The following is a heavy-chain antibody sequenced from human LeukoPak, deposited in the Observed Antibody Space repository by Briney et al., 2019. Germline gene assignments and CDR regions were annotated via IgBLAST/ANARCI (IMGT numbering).Heavy chain of an antibody. CDR1: GFTFSNYW. D-gene: IGHD6-19*01. V-gene: IGHV3-74*01. CDR3: AKGIRQWLAYFDY. Sequence: PGGSLRLSCAASGFTFSNYWMHWVRHAPGKGLVWVSRINSDGSSRNYADSVKGRFTISRDNAKNTLYLQMNSLRAEDTAVYYCAKGIRQWLAYFDYWGQGTLVTVSS. CDR2: INSDGSSR. J-gene: IGHJ4*02.